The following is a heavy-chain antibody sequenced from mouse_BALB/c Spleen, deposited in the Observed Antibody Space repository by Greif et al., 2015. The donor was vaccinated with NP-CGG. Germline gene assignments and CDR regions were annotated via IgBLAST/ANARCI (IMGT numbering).Heavy chain of an antibody. CDR1: GFTFSSYT. Sequence: EVQLVESGGGLVKPGGSLKLSCAASGFTFSSYTMSWVRQTPEKRLEWVATISSGGSYTYYPDSVKGRFTISRDNAKNTLYLQMSSLKSEDTAMYYCTRVDYRYHFDYWGQGTTLTVSS. D-gene: IGHD2-14*01. V-gene: IGHV5-6-4*01. CDR3: TRVDYRYHFDY. CDR2: ISSGGSYT. J-gene: IGHJ2*01.